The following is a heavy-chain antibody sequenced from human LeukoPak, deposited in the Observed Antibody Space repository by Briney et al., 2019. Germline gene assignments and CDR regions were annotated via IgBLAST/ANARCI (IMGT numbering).Heavy chain of an antibody. CDR1: EFTFSSNA. CDR3: ARCLGGYYYYYMDV. V-gene: IGHV3-30*04. D-gene: IGHD3-16*01. Sequence: GRSLRLSCAASEFTFSSNAMHWVRQAPGKGLEWVTIISYDGSNKYYADSVKGRFTISRDNAKNSLYLQMNSLRAEDTAVYYCARCLGGYYYYYMDVWGKGTTVTVSS. J-gene: IGHJ6*03. CDR2: ISYDGSNK.